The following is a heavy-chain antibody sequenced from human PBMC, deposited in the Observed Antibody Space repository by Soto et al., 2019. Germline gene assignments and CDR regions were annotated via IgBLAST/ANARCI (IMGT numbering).Heavy chain of an antibody. CDR3: AKAGYGDYVGFDI. Sequence: GGSLRLSCAASGFTFSTYAMTWVRQAPGKGLEWVSIISGSAYSTSYGDSVKGRFTISRDNSKNTLYLQMQSLRPEDTAVYYCAKAGYGDYVGFDIWGQGTMVTVSS. CDR2: ISGSAYST. J-gene: IGHJ3*02. D-gene: IGHD4-17*01. CDR1: GFTFSTYA. V-gene: IGHV3-23*01.